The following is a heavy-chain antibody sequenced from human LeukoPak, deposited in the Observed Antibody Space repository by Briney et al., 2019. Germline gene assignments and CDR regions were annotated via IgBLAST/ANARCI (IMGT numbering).Heavy chain of an antibody. J-gene: IGHJ4*02. CDR2: FHPEDGET. D-gene: IGHD3-22*01. V-gene: IGHV1-24*01. CDR1: GYPLSQLS. CDR3: AATPTMTMIVVNILRFDS. Sequence: ASVKVSCKVSGYPLSQLSIHWVRQAPGKGLEWMGGFHPEDGETIYAQKFQGRVTMTEDTSTDTAYMDLRSLRPDDTAVYYCAATPTMTMIVVNILRFDSWGQGTLITVSS.